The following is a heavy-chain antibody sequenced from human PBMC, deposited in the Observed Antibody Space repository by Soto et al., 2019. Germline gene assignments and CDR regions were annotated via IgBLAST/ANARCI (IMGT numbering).Heavy chain of an antibody. CDR1: EFTFTNYA. V-gene: IGHV3-23*01. Sequence: EVQVLESGGGLVQPGGSLRLSCTASEFTFTNYAMSWVRQAPGKGLEWVSAISGSGSSTYYADSVKVPFTISRDNSKNTLYLQMTSVRAADPPSSYCAKEIGDEISDYYYFYYAMDVWGQGTTVTVSS. CDR2: ISGSGSST. CDR3: AKEIGDEISDYYYFYYAMDV. D-gene: IGHD3-22*01. J-gene: IGHJ6*02.